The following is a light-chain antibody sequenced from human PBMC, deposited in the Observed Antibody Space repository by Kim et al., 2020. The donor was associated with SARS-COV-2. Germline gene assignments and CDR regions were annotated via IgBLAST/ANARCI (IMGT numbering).Light chain of an antibody. CDR2: GAS. CDR1: QSVRSSY. Sequence: EIVLTQSPGTLSLSPGERATLSCRASQSVRSSYLAWYQQKPGQSPRLLIYGASSRAAGIPDRFSGSGSGTDFTLTITRLEPEEFAVYYCQQYGSSRTFGQGTKLEIK. V-gene: IGKV3-20*01. CDR3: QQYGSSRT. J-gene: IGKJ2*02.